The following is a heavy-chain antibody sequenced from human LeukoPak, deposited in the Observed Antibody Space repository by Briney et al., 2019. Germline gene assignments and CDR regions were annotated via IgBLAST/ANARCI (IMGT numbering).Heavy chain of an antibody. J-gene: IGHJ4*02. CDR1: GFTFSSYS. Sequence: PGGSLRLSCAASGFTFSSYSRNWVRQAPGKGLEWVSSISSSSYIYYADSVKGRFTISRDNAKNSLYLQMNSLRPEDTAVYYCVKGSAGSRPYYFDYWGQGTLLTVSS. CDR3: VKGSAGSRPYYFDY. V-gene: IGHV3-21*04. CDR2: ISSSSYI. D-gene: IGHD6-13*01.